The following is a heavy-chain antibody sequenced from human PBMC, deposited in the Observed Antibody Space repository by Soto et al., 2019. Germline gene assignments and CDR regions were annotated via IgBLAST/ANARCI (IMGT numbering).Heavy chain of an antibody. CDR1: VFTFSSYG. J-gene: IGHJ5*02. CDR3: AKWPLNYGSGSLNWFDP. D-gene: IGHD3-10*01. V-gene: IGHV3-30*18. CDR2: ISYDGSNK. Sequence: SLRLSCAASVFTFSSYGMHWVRQAPGKGLEWVAVISYDGSNKYYADSVKGRFTISRDNSKNTLYLQMNSLRAEDTAVYYCAKWPLNYGSGSLNWFDPWGQGTLVTVSP.